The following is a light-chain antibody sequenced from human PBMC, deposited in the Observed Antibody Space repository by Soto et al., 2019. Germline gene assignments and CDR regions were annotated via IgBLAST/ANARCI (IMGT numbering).Light chain of an antibody. Sequence: QAVLTQPGSVAGAPGQSVTISGTGNSSDGVGYTYVPWYQHPPGKPPTLMIFDVSNRPSGVSNRFSGPKSGNTASLTISGLQPEDEADYYCSSYTTSNTRQVVFGTGTKVTVL. CDR1: SSDGVGYTY. CDR3: SSYTTSNTRQVV. V-gene: IGLV2-14*03. J-gene: IGLJ1*01. CDR2: DVS.